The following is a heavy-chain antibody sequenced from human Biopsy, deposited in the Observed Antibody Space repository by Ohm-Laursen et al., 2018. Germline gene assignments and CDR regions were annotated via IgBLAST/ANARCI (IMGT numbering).Heavy chain of an antibody. CDR1: GYTFTGYY. CDR3: ARDPRYGYGSYFDY. Sequence: ASVKVSCKASGYTFTGYYMHWVRQAPGQGLEGMGWINPNSGVTNYAQRFQGRVTMTRDTSISTAYMELSRLRSDDTAVYYCARDPRYGYGSYFDYWGQGTLVAVSS. D-gene: IGHD3-10*01. J-gene: IGHJ4*02. CDR2: INPNSGVT. V-gene: IGHV1-2*02.